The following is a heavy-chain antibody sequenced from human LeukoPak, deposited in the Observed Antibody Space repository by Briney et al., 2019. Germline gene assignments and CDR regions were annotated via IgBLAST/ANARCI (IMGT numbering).Heavy chain of an antibody. V-gene: IGHV4-34*01. J-gene: IGHJ6*02. CDR2: INHSGST. CDR3: ARNGCSSTSCYYYYYYGMDV. Sequence: PSETLSLTCAVYGGSFSGYYWSWIRQPPGKGLEWIGEINHSGSTNNNPSLKSRVTISVDTSKNQFSLKLSSVTAADTAVYYCARNGCSSTSCYYYYYYGMDVWGQGTTVTVSS. CDR1: GGSFSGYY. D-gene: IGHD2-2*01.